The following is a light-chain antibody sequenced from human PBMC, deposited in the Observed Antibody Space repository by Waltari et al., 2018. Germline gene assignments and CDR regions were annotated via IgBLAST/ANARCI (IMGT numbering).Light chain of an antibody. V-gene: IGLV1-44*01. Sequence: QSVLTQPPSASGTPGQRVTISCSGSSSNIGSNTVNWYQQLPGTAPKLLTYSNNQRPSGVPDRFSGSKSGTSVSLAISGLQAEDEADYYCAAWDDSLNGYVFGTGTKVTVL. CDR1: SSNIGSNT. CDR3: AAWDDSLNGYV. J-gene: IGLJ1*01. CDR2: SNN.